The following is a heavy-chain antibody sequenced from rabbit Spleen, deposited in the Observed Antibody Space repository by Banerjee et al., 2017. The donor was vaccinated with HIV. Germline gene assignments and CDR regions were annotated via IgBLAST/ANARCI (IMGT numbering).Heavy chain of an antibody. CDR2: IYAGSSDST. CDR3: ARDAGTSFSTYGMDL. Sequence: QEQLVESGGGLVKPEGSLKLSCTASGFSFSNKAVMCWVRQAPGKGLEWIASIYAGSSDSTYSATWAKGRFTISKTSSTTVTLQMTSLTVADTATYFCARDAGTSFSTYGMDLWGQGTLVTVS. CDR1: GFSFSNKAV. V-gene: IGHV1S45*01. D-gene: IGHD8-1*01. J-gene: IGHJ6*01.